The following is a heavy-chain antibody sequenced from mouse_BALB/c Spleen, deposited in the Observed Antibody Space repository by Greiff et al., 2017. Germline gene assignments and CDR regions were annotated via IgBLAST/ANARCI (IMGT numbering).Heavy chain of an antibody. CDR2: INPSSGYT. CDR1: GYTFTSYT. CDR3: ARGWLRPEAMDY. J-gene: IGHJ4*01. D-gene: IGHD2-2*01. V-gene: IGHV1-4*02. Sequence: QVQLQQSAAELARPGASVKMSCKASGYTFTSYTMHWVKQRPGQGLEWIGYINPSSGYTEYNQKFKDKTTLTADKSSSTAYMQLSSLTSEDSAVYYCARGWLRPEAMDYWGQGTSVTVSS.